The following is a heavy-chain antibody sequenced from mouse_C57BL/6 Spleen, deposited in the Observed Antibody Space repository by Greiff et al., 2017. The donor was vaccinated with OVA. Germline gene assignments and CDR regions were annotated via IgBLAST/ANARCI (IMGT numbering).Heavy chain of an antibody. CDR2: ISYDGSN. Sequence: EVQLQQPGPGLVKPSQSLSLTCSVTGYSITSGYYWNWIRQFPGNKLEWMGYISYDGSNNYNPSLKNRISITRDTSKNQFFLKLNSVTTEDTATYYCARASELGSFFGYWGQGTTLTVSS. D-gene: IGHD4-1*01. CDR3: ARASELGSFFGY. CDR1: GYSITSGYY. V-gene: IGHV3-6*01. J-gene: IGHJ2*01.